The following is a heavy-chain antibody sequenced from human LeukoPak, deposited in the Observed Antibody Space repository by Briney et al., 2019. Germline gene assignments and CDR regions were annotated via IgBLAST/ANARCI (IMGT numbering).Heavy chain of an antibody. D-gene: IGHD4-17*01. CDR2: INHSGST. Sequence: PSETLSLTCAVYGGSFSGYYWSWIRQPPGKGLEWIGEINHSGSTNYNPSLKSRVTISVDTSKNQFSLKLSSVTAPDTAVYYCARAKTTVTTPPSFDYWGQGTLVTVSS. J-gene: IGHJ4*02. CDR1: GGSFSGYY. CDR3: ARAKTTVTTPPSFDY. V-gene: IGHV4-34*01.